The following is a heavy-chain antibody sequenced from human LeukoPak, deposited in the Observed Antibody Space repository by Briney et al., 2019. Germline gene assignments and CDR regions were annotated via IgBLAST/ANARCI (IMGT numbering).Heavy chain of an antibody. CDR2: MYYSGGT. Sequence: SETLSLTCSVSGASISTYYWSWIRQPPGKGLEWIAYMYYSGGTNYNPSLKSRVTISVDTSREQFSLRLISLTAADTAVYYCARVRYYDRSDYPYYYMDLWGKGTTVTVSS. CDR1: GASISTYY. D-gene: IGHD3-22*01. V-gene: IGHV4-59*01. J-gene: IGHJ6*03. CDR3: ARVRYYDRSDYPYYYMDL.